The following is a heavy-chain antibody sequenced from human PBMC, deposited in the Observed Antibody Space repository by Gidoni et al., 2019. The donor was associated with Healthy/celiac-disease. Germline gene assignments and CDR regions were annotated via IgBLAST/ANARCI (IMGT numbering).Heavy chain of an antibody. V-gene: IGHV5-51*01. Sequence: IYGKGLEWMGIIYPGDSDTRYSPSFQGQVTISADKSISTAYLQWSSLKASDTAMYYCARHGDCSSTSCYTGLMISWFDPWGQGTLVTVSS. D-gene: IGHD2-2*02. CDR3: ARHGDCSSTSCYTGLMISWFDP. CDR2: IYPGDSDT. J-gene: IGHJ5*02.